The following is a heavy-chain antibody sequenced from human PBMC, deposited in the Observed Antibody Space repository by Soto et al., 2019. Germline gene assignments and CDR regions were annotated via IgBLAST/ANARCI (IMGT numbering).Heavy chain of an antibody. CDR2: IWYDGSKK. Sequence: QVQLVESGGGVVQPGRSLRLSCAASGFTFSSYGMHWVRQAPGKGLEWVAVIWYDGSKKYYADSVKGRFTISRDNSKNTLYLQMNSLRAEDTAVYYWARDYEGYYYYGMDVWGQGTTVTVSS. CDR1: GFTFSSYG. V-gene: IGHV3-33*01. D-gene: IGHD5-12*01. CDR3: ARDYEGYYYYGMDV. J-gene: IGHJ6*02.